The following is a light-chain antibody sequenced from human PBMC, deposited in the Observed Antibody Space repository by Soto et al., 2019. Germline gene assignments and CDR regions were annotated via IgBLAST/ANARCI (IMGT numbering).Light chain of an antibody. V-gene: IGKV3-20*01. J-gene: IGKJ1*01. CDR2: GAS. CDR1: QSVSSNY. CDR3: QQYGTSPLA. Sequence: EIVLTQSPGTLSLSPGERATLSCRASQSVSSNYLAWHQQKPGQAPRLLIYGASSRATGIPDRFSGSGSGTDFTLTISRLEPEDFAVYYCQQYGTSPLAFGEGTRVEIK.